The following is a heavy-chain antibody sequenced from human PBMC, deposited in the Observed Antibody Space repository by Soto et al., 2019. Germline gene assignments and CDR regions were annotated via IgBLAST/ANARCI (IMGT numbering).Heavy chain of an antibody. CDR2: ISGSGGST. J-gene: IGHJ4*02. CDR1: GFTFSSYA. Sequence: EVQLLESGGGLVQPGGSLRLSCAASGFTFSSYAMRWVRQAPVKGLEWVSAISGSGGSTYYADSVKGRFTISRDNSKNTLYMQMNSLRAEETAVYDCARRGSGSYYDYWGQGTLVTVSS. CDR3: ARRGSGSYYDY. D-gene: IGHD1-26*01. V-gene: IGHV3-23*01.